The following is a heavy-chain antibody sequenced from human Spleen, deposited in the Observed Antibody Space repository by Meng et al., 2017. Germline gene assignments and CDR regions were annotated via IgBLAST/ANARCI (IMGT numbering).Heavy chain of an antibody. J-gene: IGHJ4*02. CDR2: INHSGST. CDR1: GGSFSGYY. Sequence: SETLSLTCSVYGGSFSGYYWSWIRQPPGKGLEWIGEINHSGSTNYNPSLKSRVTISVDTSKNQFSLKLSSVTAADTAVYYCARGGYCSGGSCYPGYYFDYWGQGNLVTVSS. D-gene: IGHD2-15*01. V-gene: IGHV4-34*01. CDR3: ARGGYCSGGSCYPGYYFDY.